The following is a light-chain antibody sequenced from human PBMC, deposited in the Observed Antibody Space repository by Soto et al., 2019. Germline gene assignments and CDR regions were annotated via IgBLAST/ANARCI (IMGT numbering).Light chain of an antibody. V-gene: IGKV3-15*01. J-gene: IGKJ1*01. CDR3: QQYNSWPQT. CDR1: QNIISN. CDR2: GAS. Sequence: EIVMTQSPATLPVSPGERATLSCRASQNIISNLAWYQQKFGQAPRLLIYGASTRATGVPARFSGSGSGTEFTLTISSLQSEDFAVYYCQQYNSWPQTFGQGTKVEIK.